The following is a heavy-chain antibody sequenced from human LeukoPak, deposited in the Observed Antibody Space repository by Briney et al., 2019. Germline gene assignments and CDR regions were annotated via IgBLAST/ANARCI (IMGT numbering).Heavy chain of an antibody. CDR3: ARDARVAATPNWFDP. CDR1: GYTFTSYY. CDR2: ISAYNGNT. J-gene: IGHJ5*02. Sequence: ASVKVSCKASGYTFTSYYMHWVRQAPGQGLEWMGWISAYNGNTNYAQKLQGRVTMTTDTSTSTAYMELRSLRSDDTAVYYCARDARVAATPNWFDPWGQGTLVTVSS. V-gene: IGHV1-18*04. D-gene: IGHD2-15*01.